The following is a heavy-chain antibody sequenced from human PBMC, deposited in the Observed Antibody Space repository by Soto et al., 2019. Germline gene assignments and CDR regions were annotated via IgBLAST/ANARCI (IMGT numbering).Heavy chain of an antibody. CDR1: GFTFSSYG. V-gene: IGHV3-30*03. CDR3: ARALDTTMASKDNWLDP. D-gene: IGHD5-18*01. CDR2: ILPDENNK. Sequence: PGGSLRLSCTASGFTFSSYGLNWVRQAPGKGLEWVAVILPDENNKYYADSVKGRFTISRDNAKNTLYLQVNSLRAEDTAVYYCARALDTTMASKDNWLDPWGQGTLVTVSS. J-gene: IGHJ5*02.